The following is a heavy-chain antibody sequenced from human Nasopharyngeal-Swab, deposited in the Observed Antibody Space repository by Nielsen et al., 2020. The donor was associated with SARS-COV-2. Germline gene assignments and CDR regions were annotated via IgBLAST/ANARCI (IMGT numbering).Heavy chain of an antibody. V-gene: IGHV3-33*01. CDR1: GFTFSSYG. CDR3: AREFREAYYDILTGYYMDYYYYMDV. D-gene: IGHD3-9*01. CDR2: IWYDGSNK. Sequence: GGSLSLSWAASGFTFSSYGMHWVRQAPGKRLEWVAVIWYDGSNKYYADSVKGRFTISRDNSKNTLYLQMNSLRAEDTAVYYCAREFREAYYDILTGYYMDYYYYMDVWGKGTTVTVSS. J-gene: IGHJ6*03.